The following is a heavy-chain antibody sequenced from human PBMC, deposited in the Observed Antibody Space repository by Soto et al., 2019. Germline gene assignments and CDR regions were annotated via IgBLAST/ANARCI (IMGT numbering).Heavy chain of an antibody. CDR3: AKGPGGKQLDY. CDR2: ISWNSGSI. J-gene: IGHJ4*02. D-gene: IGHD6-13*01. Sequence: GGSLRLSCAASGFTFDDYAMHWVRQAPGKGLEWVLGISWNSGSIGYADSVKGRFTISRDNAKNSLYLQMNSLRAEDTALYYCAKGPGGKQLDYWGQGTLVTVSS. V-gene: IGHV3-9*01. CDR1: GFTFDDYA.